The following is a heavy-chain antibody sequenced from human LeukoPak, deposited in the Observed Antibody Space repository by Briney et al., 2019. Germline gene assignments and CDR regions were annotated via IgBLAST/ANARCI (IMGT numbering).Heavy chain of an antibody. V-gene: IGHV3-33*06. CDR1: GITFSSYG. Sequence: GGSLRLSCAASGITFSSYGMHWVRQAPGKGLEWVAVIWYDGSNKYYADSVKGRFTISRDNSKNTLYLQMNSLRAEDTAVYYCAKDPIFSGSYGVFDYWGLGTLVTVSS. D-gene: IGHD1-26*01. CDR3: AKDPIFSGSYGVFDY. J-gene: IGHJ4*02. CDR2: IWYDGSNK.